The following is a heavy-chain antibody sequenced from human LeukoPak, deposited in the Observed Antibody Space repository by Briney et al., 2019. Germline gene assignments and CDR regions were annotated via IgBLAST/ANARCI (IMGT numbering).Heavy chain of an antibody. D-gene: IGHD6-19*01. J-gene: IGHJ3*02. V-gene: IGHV4-30-4*01. CDR2: IYYSGST. Sequence: SQTLSLTCTVSGGSISSGDYYWSWIRQPPGTGLEWIGYIYYSGSTYYNPSLKSRVTISVDTSKNQFSLKLSSVTAADTAVYYCASSIAVAVNSYDAFDIWGQGTMVTVSS. CDR3: ASSIAVAVNSYDAFDI. CDR1: GGSISSGDYY.